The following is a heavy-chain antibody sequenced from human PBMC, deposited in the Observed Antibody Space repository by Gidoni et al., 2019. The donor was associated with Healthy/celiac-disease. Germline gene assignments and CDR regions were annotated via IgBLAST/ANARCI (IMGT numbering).Heavy chain of an antibody. CDR3: ARRGTFRGYFQH. CDR1: GGSFSGYS. Sequence: QVQLQQWGAGRLKPSETLSLTCAVYGGSFSGYSWSWIRQPPGKGLECIGEINHSGSTNYNPSLKSRVTISVDTSKNQFSLKLSSVTAADTAVYYCARRGTFRGYFQHWGQGTLVTVSS. J-gene: IGHJ1*01. CDR2: INHSGST. V-gene: IGHV4-34*01. D-gene: IGHD3-16*01.